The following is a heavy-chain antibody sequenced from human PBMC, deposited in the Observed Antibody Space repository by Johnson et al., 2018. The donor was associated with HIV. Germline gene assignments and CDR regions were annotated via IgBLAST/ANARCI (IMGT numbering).Heavy chain of an antibody. J-gene: IGHJ3*02. CDR3: TTGLYWNDAFDI. CDR2: VKSKTDGGTT. V-gene: IGHV3-15*01. D-gene: IGHD1-1*01. Sequence: VQLVESGGGLVKPGGSLRLSCAASGFTFSDAWMNWVRQAPGKGLEWVGRVKSKTDGGTTDYAAPVKGRFTISRDASKNTLYLQMSSLKTEDPAVYYCTTGLYWNDAFDIWGQGTMVTVSS. CDR1: GFTFSDAW.